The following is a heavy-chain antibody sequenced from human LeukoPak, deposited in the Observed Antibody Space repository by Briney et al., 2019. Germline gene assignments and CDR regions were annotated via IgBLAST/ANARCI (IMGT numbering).Heavy chain of an antibody. CDR1: GGSFSGYY. Sequence: YPSETLSLTCAVYGGSFSGYYWSWIRQPPGKGLEWIGYIYYSGSTNYNPSLKSRVTISVDTSKNQFSLKLSSVTAADTAVYYCARDLTRTDFWSGYSPSGYMDVWGKGTTVTVSS. V-gene: IGHV4-59*01. D-gene: IGHD3-3*01. J-gene: IGHJ6*03. CDR3: ARDLTRTDFWSGYSPSGYMDV. CDR2: IYYSGST.